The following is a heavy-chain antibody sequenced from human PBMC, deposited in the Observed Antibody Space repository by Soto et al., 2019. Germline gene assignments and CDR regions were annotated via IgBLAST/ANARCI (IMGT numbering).Heavy chain of an antibody. Sequence: ASVKVSCKAIGYSFTSHYMHRVRQAPGQGLEWMAIMNPSGSSTSYPQKFQDRLTMTRDTSTSTVYMESRSLRSEDTAIYYCARDRSGFHWFDAWGQGTLVTVSS. V-gene: IGHV1-46*01. CDR1: GYSFTSHY. CDR3: ARDRSGFHWFDA. D-gene: IGHD3-22*01. J-gene: IGHJ5*02. CDR2: MNPSGSST.